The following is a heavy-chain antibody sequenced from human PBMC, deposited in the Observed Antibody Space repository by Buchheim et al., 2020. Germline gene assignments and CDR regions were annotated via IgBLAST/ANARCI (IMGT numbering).Heavy chain of an antibody. J-gene: IGHJ4*02. Sequence: QVQLVESGGGVVQPGRSLRLSCAASGFTFSSYGMHWVRQAPGKGLEWVAVISYDGSNKYYADSVKGRFTISRDNSKNTVYLQMNSLRAEDTAVYYCAALAAAGTLDYWGQGTL. CDR2: ISYDGSNK. D-gene: IGHD6-13*01. V-gene: IGHV3-30*03. CDR1: GFTFSSYG. CDR3: AALAAAGTLDY.